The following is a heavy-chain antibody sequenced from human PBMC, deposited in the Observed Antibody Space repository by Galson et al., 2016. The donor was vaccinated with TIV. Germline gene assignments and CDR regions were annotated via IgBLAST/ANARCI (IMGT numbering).Heavy chain of an antibody. CDR1: GFSLSTSGVA. CDR2: IYRDDDK. CDR3: AHRRSVASAVLDAFDI. D-gene: IGHD2-2*01. J-gene: IGHJ3*02. Sequence: PALVTPTQTLTLTCTFSGFSLSTSGVAVGWIRQPPGKALEWLALIYRDDDKRYRPSLKSRLTITKDTPKNQVLPTVTNLDPEDTATYYCAHRRSVASAVLDAFDIWGPGTVVTVSS. V-gene: IGHV2-5*02.